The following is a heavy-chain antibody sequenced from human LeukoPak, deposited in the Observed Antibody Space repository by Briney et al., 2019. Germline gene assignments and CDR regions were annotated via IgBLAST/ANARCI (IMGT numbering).Heavy chain of an antibody. CDR1: GFTFSSYG. CDR2: IRYDGSNT. J-gene: IGHJ4*02. D-gene: IGHD5-18*01. Sequence: GGSLRLSCAASGFTFSSYGMHWVRQAPGKGLEWVAFIRYDGSNTYYADSVKGRFTISRDNSKNTLYLQMNSLRAEDTAVYYCAKGEWIQLWFEYYFDYWGQGTLVTVSS. V-gene: IGHV3-30*02. CDR3: AKGEWIQLWFEYYFDY.